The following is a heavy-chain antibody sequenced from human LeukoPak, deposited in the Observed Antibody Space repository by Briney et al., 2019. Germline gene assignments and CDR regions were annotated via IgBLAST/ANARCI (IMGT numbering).Heavy chain of an antibody. CDR3: AKDGRYYGSGSYYIPDY. J-gene: IGHJ4*02. D-gene: IGHD3-10*01. V-gene: IGHV3-23*01. Sequence: GGSLRLSCAASGFTLSSYAMNWVRQAPGKGLEWVSAISGSGGSTYYADSAKGRFTISRDNSKNTLYLQMNSLRAEDTAVYYCAKDGRYYGSGSYYIPDYWGQGTLVTVSS. CDR1: GFTLSSYA. CDR2: ISGSGGST.